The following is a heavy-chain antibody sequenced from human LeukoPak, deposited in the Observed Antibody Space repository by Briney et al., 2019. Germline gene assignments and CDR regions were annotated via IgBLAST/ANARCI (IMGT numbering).Heavy chain of an antibody. CDR2: MNPHSGNT. V-gene: IGHV1-8*02. D-gene: IGHD1-26*01. CDR1: GYTFTGYY. Sequence: ASVKVSCKASGYTFTGYYMHWVRQAPGQGLEWMGWMNPHSGNTGYAQKFQGRVTMTRNTSISTAYMELSSLRSEDTAVYYCARGGGGSYLLYYGMDVWGQGTTVTVSS. J-gene: IGHJ6*02. CDR3: ARGGGGSYLLYYGMDV.